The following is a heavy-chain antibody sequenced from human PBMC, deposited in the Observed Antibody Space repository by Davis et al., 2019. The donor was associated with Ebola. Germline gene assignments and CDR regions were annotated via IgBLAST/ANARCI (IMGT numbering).Heavy chain of an antibody. V-gene: IGHV1-2*02. CDR1: GYTFTGYY. CDR2: INPNSGGT. Sequence: ASVKVSCKASGYTFTGYYMHWVRQAPGQGLEWMGWINPNSGGTNYAQKFQGRVTMTRDTSITTAYMELSRLRSDDTAVYYCARGGRRVVVPAAPNWFDPWGQGTLVTVSS. D-gene: IGHD2-2*01. CDR3: ARGGRRVVVPAAPNWFDP. J-gene: IGHJ5*02.